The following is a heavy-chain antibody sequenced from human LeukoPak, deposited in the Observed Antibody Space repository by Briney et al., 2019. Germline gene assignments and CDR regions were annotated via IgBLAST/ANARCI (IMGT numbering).Heavy chain of an antibody. CDR3: ARNSIDPYYFDY. CDR1: GGSFSGYY. Sequence: SETLSLTCAVYGGSFSGYYWSWIRQPPGKGLEWIGEINHSGSTNYNPSLKSRVTISVDTSKNQFSLKLSSVTAADTAVYYCARNSIDPYYFDYWGQGTLATVSS. D-gene: IGHD3-3*02. V-gene: IGHV4-34*01. J-gene: IGHJ4*02. CDR2: INHSGST.